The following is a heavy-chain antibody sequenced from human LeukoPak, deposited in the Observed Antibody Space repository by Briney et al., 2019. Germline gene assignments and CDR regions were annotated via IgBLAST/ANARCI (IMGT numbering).Heavy chain of an antibody. J-gene: IGHJ5*02. Sequence: GGSLRLSCAASGFTFSSYAMSWVRQAPGKGLEWVSAISGSGGSTYYAESVKGRFTISRDNSKNPLYLQMNSLRAEDAAVYYCAKGMSGYCSSTSCYISQGFDPWGQGPLVSVSS. CDR1: GFTFSSYA. V-gene: IGHV3-23*01. CDR2: ISGSGGST. CDR3: AKGMSGYCSSTSCYISQGFDP. D-gene: IGHD2-2*02.